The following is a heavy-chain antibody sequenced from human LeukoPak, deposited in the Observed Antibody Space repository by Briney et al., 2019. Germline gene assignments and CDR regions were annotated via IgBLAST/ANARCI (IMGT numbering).Heavy chain of an antibody. CDR2: ISPSGGST. CDR1: GYTFTSNY. V-gene: IGHV1-46*01. CDR3: AREGSVAVTDAYFDY. D-gene: IGHD4-11*01. Sequence: ASVKVSCKAFGYTFTSNYMHWVRQAPGQGPEWMGVISPSGGSTTYAQKFQGRVTLTRDMSTSTDYLELSSLRSEDTAVYYCAREGSVAVTDAYFDYWGQGALVTVSS. J-gene: IGHJ4*02.